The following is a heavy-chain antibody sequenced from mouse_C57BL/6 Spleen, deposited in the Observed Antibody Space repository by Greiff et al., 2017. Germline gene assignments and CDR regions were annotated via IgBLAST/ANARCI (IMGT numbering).Heavy chain of an antibody. Sequence: VQLQQSGPELVKPGASVKISCKASGYAFSSSWMNWVKQRPGKGLEWIGRIYPGDGDTNYNGKFKGKATLTADKSSSTAYMQLSSLTSEDSAVYVCARGTPEAMDYWGQGTSVTVSS. CDR2: IYPGDGDT. D-gene: IGHD3-3*01. V-gene: IGHV1-82*01. CDR1: GYAFSSSW. CDR3: ARGTPEAMDY. J-gene: IGHJ4*01.